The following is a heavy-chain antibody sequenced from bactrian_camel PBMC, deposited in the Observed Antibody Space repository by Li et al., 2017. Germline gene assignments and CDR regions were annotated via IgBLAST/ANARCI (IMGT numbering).Heavy chain of an antibody. CDR2: INSDGRT. Sequence: VQLVESGGGSVQTGGSLRLSCAVSGFTSSSYAVSWVRQAPGKGLEWVSSINSDGRTYYAGSVKGRFTISRDNAKNTVYLQMNSLKSEDTALYYCATGYGNDWGQGTQVTVS. J-gene: IGHJ4*01. CDR3: ATGYGND. D-gene: IGHD6*01. V-gene: IGHV3S10*01. CDR1: GFTSSSYA.